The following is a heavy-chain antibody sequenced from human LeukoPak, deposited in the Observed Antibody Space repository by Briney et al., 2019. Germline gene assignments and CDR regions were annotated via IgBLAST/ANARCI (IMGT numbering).Heavy chain of an antibody. D-gene: IGHD5-18*01. V-gene: IGHV3-33*06. J-gene: IGHJ6*03. Sequence: GGSLRLSCAASGFTFSTHGMHWVRQAPGKGLGWVAVIWYDGNNRNYADSVKGRFTISRDNSKNTLYLQMNSLRAEDTAVYYCAKDQISYRDYYYYMDVWGKGTTVTVSS. CDR3: AKDQISYRDYYYYMDV. CDR1: GFTFSTHG. CDR2: IWYDGNNR.